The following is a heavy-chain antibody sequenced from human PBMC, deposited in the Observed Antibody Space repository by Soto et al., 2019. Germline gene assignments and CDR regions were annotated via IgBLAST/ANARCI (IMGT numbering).Heavy chain of an antibody. V-gene: IGHV1-2*04. CDR2: INPNSGGT. J-gene: IGHJ4*02. D-gene: IGHD2-2*01. CDR3: ARVRGYCSSTSCYDLDY. Sequence: ASVKVSCKASGYTFTGYYMHWVRQAPGQGLEWMGWINPNSGGTNYAQKFQGWVTMTRDTSISTAYMELSRLRSDDTAVYYCARVRGYCSSTSCYDLDYWGQGTLVTVSS. CDR1: GYTFTGYY.